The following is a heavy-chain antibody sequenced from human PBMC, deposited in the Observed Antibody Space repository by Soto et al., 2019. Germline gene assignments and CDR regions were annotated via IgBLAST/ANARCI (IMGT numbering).Heavy chain of an antibody. CDR3: ARDLRGSTWQKNIDF. D-gene: IGHD6-13*01. V-gene: IGHV1-46*01. CDR1: GYAFTTFH. J-gene: IGHJ4*02. Sequence: QVHLVQSGAEGKKPGASVKVSCKTSGYAFTTFHMHWVRQAPGQGFEWLGIINPSSGGTGYAQNFQGRVTMTRDTSTSTVYMELSSLRSEDTAVYYCARDLRGSTWQKNIDFWGQGTLVTVSS. CDR2: INPSSGGT.